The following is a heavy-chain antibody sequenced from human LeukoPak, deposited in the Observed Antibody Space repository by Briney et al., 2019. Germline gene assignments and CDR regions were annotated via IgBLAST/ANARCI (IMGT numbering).Heavy chain of an antibody. CDR1: GFTVSTNF. CDR3: ARTRVDTATFDYFDY. V-gene: IGHV3-53*01. Sequence: GGFLRLSCVVSGFTVSTNFMSWVRQAPGERLEWVSVIYSGGSTYYADSVKGRFTISRDNSKNTLYLQMNSLRAEDTAVYYCARTRVDTATFDYFDYWGQGTLVTVSS. J-gene: IGHJ4*02. CDR2: IYSGGST. D-gene: IGHD5-24*01.